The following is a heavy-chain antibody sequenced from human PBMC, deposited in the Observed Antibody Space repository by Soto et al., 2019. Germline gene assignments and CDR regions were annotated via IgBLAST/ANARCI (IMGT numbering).Heavy chain of an antibody. CDR3: EREGGSGPDY. Sequence: QVQLVESGGGVVQPGRSLRLSCAASGFTFSSYGMHWVRQAPGKGLEWVAFMWYDGSNKYYADSVKGRFTISRENSKKTMYLQMNSLRAEATVVYYCEREGGSGPDYWGQGTLVTVSS. V-gene: IGHV3-33*01. J-gene: IGHJ4*02. CDR1: GFTFSSYG. CDR2: MWYDGSNK. D-gene: IGHD6-19*01.